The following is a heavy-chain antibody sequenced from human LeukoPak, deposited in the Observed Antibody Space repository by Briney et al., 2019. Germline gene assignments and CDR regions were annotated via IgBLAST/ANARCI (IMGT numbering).Heavy chain of an antibody. D-gene: IGHD3-10*01. CDR3: AGVDSMVRGIIAY. J-gene: IGHJ4*02. V-gene: IGHV3-23*01. CDR1: GFIFDNFG. Sequence: GGSLRLSCAASGFIFDNFGMTWVRQAAGKGLEWVSRISASGHSTTYADSVKGRISISRDNSKNTLFLQVHSLRDDDTAVYYCAGVDSMVRGIIAYWGQGTLVTVSS. CDR2: ISASGHST.